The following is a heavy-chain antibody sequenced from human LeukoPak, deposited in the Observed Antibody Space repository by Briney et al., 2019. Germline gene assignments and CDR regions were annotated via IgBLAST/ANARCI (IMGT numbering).Heavy chain of an antibody. CDR1: GFTVSSNY. V-gene: IGHV3-53*01. D-gene: IGHD3-10*01. J-gene: IGHJ6*02. Sequence: GGSLRLSCVASGFTVSSNYMNWVRQAPGKGLEWVSTIYRDGSTYYADSVRGRFTISRDNSKNTLYLQMNNLRAEDAAVYYCARDAEGSETHSGMDVWGQGTTVTVSS. CDR2: IYRDGST. CDR3: ARDAEGSETHSGMDV.